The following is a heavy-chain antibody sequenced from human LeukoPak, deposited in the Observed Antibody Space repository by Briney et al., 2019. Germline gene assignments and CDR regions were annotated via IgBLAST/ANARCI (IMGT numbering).Heavy chain of an antibody. CDR1: GYTFTSYG. CDR2: ISAYNGNT. Sequence: ASVKVSCKASGYTFTSYGISWVRQAPGQGLEWMGWISAYNGNTNYAQKLQGRVTMTTDTSTSTAYMELRSLRSDDTAVYYCARALDQLLYSSGRYYYYYYMDVWGKGTTVTVSS. J-gene: IGHJ6*03. V-gene: IGHV1-18*01. CDR3: ARALDQLLYSSGRYYYYYYMDV. D-gene: IGHD2-2*02.